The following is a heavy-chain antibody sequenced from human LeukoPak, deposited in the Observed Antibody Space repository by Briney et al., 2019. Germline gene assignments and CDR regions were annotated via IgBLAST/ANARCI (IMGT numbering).Heavy chain of an antibody. CDR1: GFTFSSYA. D-gene: IGHD6-13*01. Sequence: GGSLRLSCAASGFTFSSYAMHWVRQAPGKGLEWVAVISYDGSNKYYADSVKGRFTISRDNSKNTLYLQMNSLRVEDTAVYYCAKGSSNWRDYYYFDYWGQGTLDTVSS. CDR2: ISYDGSNK. CDR3: AKGSSNWRDYYYFDY. V-gene: IGHV3-30-3*01. J-gene: IGHJ4*02.